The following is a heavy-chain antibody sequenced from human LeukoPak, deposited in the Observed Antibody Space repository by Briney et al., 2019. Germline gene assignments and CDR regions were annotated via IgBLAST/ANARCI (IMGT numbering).Heavy chain of an antibody. Sequence: PGGSLRLSCAASGFTFSSYAMHWVRQAPGKGLEWVAVISYDGSNKYYADSVKGRFTISRDNSKNTLYLQMNSLRAEDTAVYYCATNSGDYYYGMDVWGQGTTVTVSS. V-gene: IGHV3-30*04. D-gene: IGHD7-27*01. J-gene: IGHJ6*02. CDR1: GFTFSSYA. CDR3: ATNSGDYYYGMDV. CDR2: ISYDGSNK.